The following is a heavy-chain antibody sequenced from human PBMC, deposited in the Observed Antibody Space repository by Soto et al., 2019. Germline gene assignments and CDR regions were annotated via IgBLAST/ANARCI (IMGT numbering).Heavy chain of an antibody. CDR1: GFTFSSHD. CDR3: ARGGVWGVSWNWFDT. V-gene: IGHV3-13*01. Sequence: EVQLVESGGGLVEPGGSLRLSCAASGFTFSSHDMHWVRQVTGKSLEWVSGITSAGETHYAASVKGRFTISRENAENSFHLQMNTLRVGDTAVYYCARGGVWGVSWNWFDTWGQGTLVTVSS. J-gene: IGHJ5*02. D-gene: IGHD3-10*01. CDR2: ITSAGET.